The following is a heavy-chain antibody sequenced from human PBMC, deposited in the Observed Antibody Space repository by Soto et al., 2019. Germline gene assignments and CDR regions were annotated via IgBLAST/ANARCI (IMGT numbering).Heavy chain of an antibody. J-gene: IGHJ4*02. D-gene: IGHD4-17*01. Sequence: QVQLQESGPGLVKPSQTLSLTCTVSGGSISSGGYYWSWIRQHPGKGLEWIGYIYYSGSTYYNPSLKSRVTIPVDTSKNQFALKLSSVTAADTAVYYCARDNDYGGKVGFDYWGQGNLVTVSS. CDR1: GGSISSGGYY. CDR2: IYYSGST. V-gene: IGHV4-31*03. CDR3: ARDNDYGGKVGFDY.